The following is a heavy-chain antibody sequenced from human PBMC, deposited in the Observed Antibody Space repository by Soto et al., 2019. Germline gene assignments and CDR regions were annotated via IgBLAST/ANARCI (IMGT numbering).Heavy chain of an antibody. V-gene: IGHV2-5*02. J-gene: IGHJ6*02. CDR1: GFSHSTSGVG. CDR3: IQSRCGGDCLQSYASHYYYGMDV. CDR2: IYWDDDK. Sequence: QITLKESGPTLVKPTQTLTLTCTFSGFSHSTSGVGVGWIRQPPGKALEWLALIYWDDDKRYRPSLRSRLTINKDTSKNQVVLTRTNMDPVDTVTYYCIQSRCGGDCLQSYASHYYYGMDVWGQGTTVTVSS. D-gene: IGHD2-21*02.